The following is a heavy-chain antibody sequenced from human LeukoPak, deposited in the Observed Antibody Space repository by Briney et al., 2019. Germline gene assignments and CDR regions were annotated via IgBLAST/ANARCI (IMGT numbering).Heavy chain of an antibody. V-gene: IGHV3-48*03. D-gene: IGHD2-15*01. Sequence: PGGSLRLSCAASGFTFSSYEVHWVRQAPGKGLEWVSNIKPSGNTFYYADPVRGRFTISRDNAKNSLYLQMNRLRAEDTAVYYCARGRIYFDYWGQGTLVSVSS. CDR1: GFTFSSYE. CDR3: ARGRIYFDY. CDR2: IKPSGNTF. J-gene: IGHJ4*02.